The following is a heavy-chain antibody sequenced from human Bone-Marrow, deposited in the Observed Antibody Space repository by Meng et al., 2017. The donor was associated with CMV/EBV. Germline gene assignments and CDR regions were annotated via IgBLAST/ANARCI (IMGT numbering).Heavy chain of an antibody. D-gene: IGHD5-12*01. V-gene: IGHV1-2*02. CDR3: ARDRPLRGRSDYDETYYYYYSGMDV. CDR1: GYTFTGYY. CDR2: ISPNSGGT. Sequence: ASVKVSCKASGYTFTGYYLHWVRQAPGQGLEWMGWISPNSGGTNYAQKFQGRVIMTSDTSINTAYMDLSRLTSDDTAVYYCARDRPLRGRSDYDETYYYYYSGMDVWGQGTTVTGSS. J-gene: IGHJ6*01.